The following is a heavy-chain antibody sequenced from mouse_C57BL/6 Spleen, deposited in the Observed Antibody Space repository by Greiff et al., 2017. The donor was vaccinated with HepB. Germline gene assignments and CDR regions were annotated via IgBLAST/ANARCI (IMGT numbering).Heavy chain of an antibody. CDR1: GFTFSSYT. Sequence: EVQLVESGGGLVKPGGSLKLSCAASGFTFSSYTMSWVRQTPEKRLEWVATISGGGGNTYYPDSVKGRFTISRDNAKNTLYLQMSSLRSEDTALYYCAREDGSSIFDYWGQGTTLTVSS. CDR2: ISGGGGNT. V-gene: IGHV5-9*01. J-gene: IGHJ2*01. CDR3: AREDGSSIFDY. D-gene: IGHD1-1*01.